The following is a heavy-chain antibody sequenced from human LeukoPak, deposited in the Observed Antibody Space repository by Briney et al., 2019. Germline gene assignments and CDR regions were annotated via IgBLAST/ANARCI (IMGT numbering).Heavy chain of an antibody. CDR2: ISSSGSTI. CDR1: GFTFSSYE. CDR3: ARDDSGYDFATPGGDY. J-gene: IGHJ4*02. Sequence: GGSLRLSCAASGFTFSSYEMNWVRQAPGKGLEWVSYISSSGSTIYCADSVNGRFTISRDNAKNSLYLQMNSLRAEDTAVYYCARDDSGYDFATPGGDYWGQGTLVTVSS. V-gene: IGHV3-48*03. D-gene: IGHD5-12*01.